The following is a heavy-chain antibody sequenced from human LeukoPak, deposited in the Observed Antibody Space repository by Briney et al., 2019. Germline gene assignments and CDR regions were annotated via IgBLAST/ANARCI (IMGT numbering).Heavy chain of an antibody. V-gene: IGHV3-23*01. J-gene: IGHJ1*01. CDR3: AKDLAFWSGYYIRYFQH. CDR1: GFTFSSYA. CDR2: ISGSGGST. Sequence: PGGSLRLSCAASGFTFSSYAMSWVRQAPGKGLEWVSAISGSGGSTYYADSVKGRFTISRDSSKNTLYLQMNSLRAEDTAVYYCAKDLAFWSGYYIRYFQHWGQGTLVTVSS. D-gene: IGHD3-3*01.